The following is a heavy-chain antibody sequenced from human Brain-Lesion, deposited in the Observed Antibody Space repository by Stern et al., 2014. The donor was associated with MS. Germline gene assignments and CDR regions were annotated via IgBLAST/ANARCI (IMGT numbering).Heavy chain of an antibody. CDR2: IHGRRDKT. J-gene: IGHJ4*02. CDR1: GYTFIRYA. Sequence: VQLVQSGAEVKKPGASVKVSCKASGYTFIRYAMQSVRQAPGQRLEWMGRIHGRRDKTKYSHKFQGRVTITRDTSANTVYMELSSLRSEDTAVYYCARDDHRDSSGHYAPFDYWGQGTRVTVSS. CDR3: ARDDHRDSSGHYAPFDY. D-gene: IGHD3-22*01. V-gene: IGHV1-3*01.